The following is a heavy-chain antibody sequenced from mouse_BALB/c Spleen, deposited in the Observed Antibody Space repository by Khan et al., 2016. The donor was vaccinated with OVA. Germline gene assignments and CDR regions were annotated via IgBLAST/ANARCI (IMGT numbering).Heavy chain of an antibody. Sequence: EVELVESGGGLVQPGGSRKLSCVASGFTFSSFGMHWVRQAPEKGLEWVAYISGDSSTISYTDTVKGRFTISRDNPKNTLFLQMTSLRSEDMAMYYCARSYFYGYYFDQRGQGTTLTVSS. V-gene: IGHV5-17*02. CDR1: GFTFSSFG. CDR2: ISGDSSTI. D-gene: IGHD1-1*01. CDR3: ARSYFYGYYFDQ. J-gene: IGHJ2*01.